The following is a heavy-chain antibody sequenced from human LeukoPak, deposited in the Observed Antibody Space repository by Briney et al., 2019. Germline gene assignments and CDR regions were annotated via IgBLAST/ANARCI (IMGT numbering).Heavy chain of an antibody. CDR2: IKQDESEK. Sequence: PGGSLILSCAASGFTFSSYWMSWVRQAPGKGLEWVTNIKQDESEKYYLDSVKGRFTVSRDNAKNSLYLQMDSLRAEDTAVYYCARVGDGATLEYWGQGTLVTVSS. J-gene: IGHJ4*02. CDR3: ARVGDGATLEY. V-gene: IGHV3-7*01. CDR1: GFTFSSYW. D-gene: IGHD1-26*01.